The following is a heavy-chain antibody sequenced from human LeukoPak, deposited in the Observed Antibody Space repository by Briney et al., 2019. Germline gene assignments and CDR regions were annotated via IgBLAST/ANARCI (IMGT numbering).Heavy chain of an antibody. CDR2: ISSDGVEK. D-gene: IGHD3-9*01. J-gene: IGHJ6*03. V-gene: IGHV3-30*04. Sequence: GGSLRLSCEASGFTFSHYGIHWVRQTPGKGLEWVAAISSDGVEKHYADSVKGRFTISRDNSKSTLYLQMNSLRAEDTALYYCAREGHYDILTGYSPVEYYFYYMDVWGKGTTVTVSS. CDR1: GFTFSHYG. CDR3: AREGHYDILTGYSPVEYYFYYMDV.